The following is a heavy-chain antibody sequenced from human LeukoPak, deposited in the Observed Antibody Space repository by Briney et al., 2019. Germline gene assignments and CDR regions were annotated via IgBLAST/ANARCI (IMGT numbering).Heavy chain of an antibody. CDR1: GGSISSYY. D-gene: IGHD4-23*01. J-gene: IGHJ5*02. CDR3: ARGITVATGNWFDP. Sequence: TSETLSLTCTVSGGSISSYYWSWIRQPPGKGLEWIGYIYYSGSTYYNPSLKSRVTISVDTSKNQFSLKLSSVTAADTAVYYCARGITVATGNWFDPWGQGTLVTVSS. V-gene: IGHV4-59*08. CDR2: IYYSGST.